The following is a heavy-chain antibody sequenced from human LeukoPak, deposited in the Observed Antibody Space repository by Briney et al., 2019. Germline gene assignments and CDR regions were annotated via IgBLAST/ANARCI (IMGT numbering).Heavy chain of an antibody. CDR2: ISYDGSNK. V-gene: IGHV3-30*03. J-gene: IGHJ6*02. CDR1: GFTFSSYG. D-gene: IGHD1-14*01. CDR3: ARNNLGYYGMDV. Sequence: GGSLRLSCAASGFTFSSYGMHWVRQAPGKGLEWVAVISYDGSNKYYADSVKGRFTISRDNSKNTLYLQMNSLRAEDTAVYYCARNNLGYYGMDVWGQGTTVTVSS.